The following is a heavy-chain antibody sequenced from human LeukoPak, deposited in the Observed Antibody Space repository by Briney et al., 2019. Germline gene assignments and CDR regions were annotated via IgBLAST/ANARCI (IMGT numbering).Heavy chain of an antibody. CDR3: ARSGAVTYYYDSSGYNAGFDY. CDR1: GFTLSSYD. CDR2: IDIPGNT. D-gene: IGHD3-22*01. Sequence: PGGSLRLSCAASGFTLSSYDMHWVRQATGKGLEWVSGIDIPGNTYYPDSVKGRFTMSRESAKNSLYLQMNSLRAADTAVYYCARSGAVTYYYDSSGYNAGFDYWGQGTLVTVSS. V-gene: IGHV3-13*01. J-gene: IGHJ4*02.